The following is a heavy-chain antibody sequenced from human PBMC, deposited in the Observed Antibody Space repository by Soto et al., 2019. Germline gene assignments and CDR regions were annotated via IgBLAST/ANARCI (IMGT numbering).Heavy chain of an antibody. CDR2: IYHSVST. V-gene: IGHV4-30-2*01. CDR1: GGSISSGGYS. CDR3: ARVPDY. Sequence: QLQLLESGSGLVKPSQTLSLTCAVSGGSISSGGYSWGWIRQPPGKGLEWIGYIYHSVSTYYNPSLTSRVTISVDRSKNQFSLRLSSVTAADTAVYSCARVPDYWGQGTLVTVSS. J-gene: IGHJ4*02.